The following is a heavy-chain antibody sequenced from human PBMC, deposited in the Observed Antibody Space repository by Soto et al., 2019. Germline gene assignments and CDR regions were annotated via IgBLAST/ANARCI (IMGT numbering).Heavy chain of an antibody. V-gene: IGHV4-34*01. J-gene: IGHJ6*02. Sequence: SETLSLTCAVYGGSFSGYYWSWIRQPPGKGLEWIGEINHSGSTNYNPSLKSRVTISVDTSKNQFSLKLSSVTAADTAVYYCARGGPNYYDFWSGYLNGYGMDVWGQGTTVTVSS. CDR3: ARGGPNYYDFWSGYLNGYGMDV. CDR1: GGSFSGYY. CDR2: INHSGST. D-gene: IGHD3-3*01.